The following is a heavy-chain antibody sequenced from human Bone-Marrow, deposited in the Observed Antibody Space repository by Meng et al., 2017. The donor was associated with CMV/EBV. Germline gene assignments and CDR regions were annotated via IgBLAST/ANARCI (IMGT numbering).Heavy chain of an antibody. D-gene: IGHD3-10*01. CDR1: GGTISSSSYY. V-gene: IGHV4-39*07. J-gene: IGHJ4*02. CDR3: ARVDAITMVRGVPDY. CDR2: IYYSGNT. Sequence: SETQSLTCTVSGGTISSSSYYWGWIRQPPGKGLEWIGSIYYSGNTYYNSTLKIRVTISVNTSKNQFSLKLSSVTAADTAVYYCARVDAITMVRGVPDYWGQGTLVTVSS.